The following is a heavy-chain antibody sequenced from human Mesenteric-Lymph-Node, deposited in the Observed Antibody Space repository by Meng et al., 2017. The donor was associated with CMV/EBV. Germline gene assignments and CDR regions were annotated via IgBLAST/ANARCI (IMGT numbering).Heavy chain of an antibody. J-gene: IGHJ4*02. CDR3: TEALVAGRNQANN. D-gene: IGHD6-19*01. CDR1: GITFSSYA. Sequence: CAASGITFSSYAMTWVRQAPGQGLEWVSGISGTGGTTFYADSVKGRFTISRDNPRNTLYLQMNSLRAEDTAVYYCTEALVAGRNQANNWGQGTLVTVSS. V-gene: IGHV3-23*01. CDR2: ISGTGGTT.